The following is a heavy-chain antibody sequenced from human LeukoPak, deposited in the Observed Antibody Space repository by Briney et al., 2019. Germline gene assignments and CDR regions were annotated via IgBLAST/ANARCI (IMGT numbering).Heavy chain of an antibody. V-gene: IGHV3-23*01. D-gene: IGHD3-22*01. Sequence: GGXXXXXXAXXGFTFSSXAMSWARQAPGKGLEWVSAISGSGGTTYYAASVKGRFTISRDNSKNTLYLQMNSLGAEDTAVYYCAKDRWYYDSSGTYWGQGTLVTVSS. CDR1: GFTFSSXA. CDR3: AKDRWYYDSSGTY. CDR2: ISGSGGTT. J-gene: IGHJ4*02.